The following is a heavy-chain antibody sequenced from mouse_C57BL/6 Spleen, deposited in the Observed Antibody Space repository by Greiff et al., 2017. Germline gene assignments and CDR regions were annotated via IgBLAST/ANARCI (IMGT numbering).Heavy chain of an antibody. CDR3: ARYGAMDY. CDR1: GYTFTGYW. V-gene: IGHV1-9*01. D-gene: IGHD1-1*02. CDR2: ILPGSGST. J-gene: IGHJ4*01. Sequence: QVQLKQSGAELMKPGASVKLSCKATGYTFTGYWIEWVKQRPGHGLEWIGEILPGSGSTNYNDKFKGKATFTADTSSNTAYMQLSSLTTEDSAIYYCARYGAMDYWGQGTSVTVSS.